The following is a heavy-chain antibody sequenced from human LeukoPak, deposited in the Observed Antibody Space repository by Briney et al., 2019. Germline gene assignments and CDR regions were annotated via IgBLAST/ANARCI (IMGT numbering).Heavy chain of an antibody. CDR1: GFTFSSYE. Sequence: GGSLRLSCAASGFTFSSYEMNWVRQAPGKGLEWVSYITSSGGTKYYADSVKGRFTVSRDNAKNSLYLQMNSLRADDTAVYYCARGPDSSSWTYYFDYWGQGTLVTVSS. CDR2: ITSSGGTK. V-gene: IGHV3-48*03. CDR3: ARGPDSSSWTYYFDY. J-gene: IGHJ4*02. D-gene: IGHD6-13*01.